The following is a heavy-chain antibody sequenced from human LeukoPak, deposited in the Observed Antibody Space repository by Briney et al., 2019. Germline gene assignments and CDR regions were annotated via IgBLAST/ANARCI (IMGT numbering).Heavy chain of an antibody. D-gene: IGHD3-9*01. V-gene: IGHV1-2*02. Sequence: ASVKVSCKASGYTFTGYYIHWVRQAPGQGLEWMGWINPNSGGTNSAQRFQGRVTMTRDTSISTAYMELSRLRSDDTAVYYCARGFKYFDWLLDHWGQGTLVTVSS. CDR3: ARGFKYFDWLLDH. J-gene: IGHJ4*02. CDR2: INPNSGGT. CDR1: GYTFTGYY.